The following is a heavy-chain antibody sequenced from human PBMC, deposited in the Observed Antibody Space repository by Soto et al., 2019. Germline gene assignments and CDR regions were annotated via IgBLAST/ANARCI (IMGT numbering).Heavy chain of an antibody. V-gene: IGHV4-59*01. CDR3: ARASTQEPYYYYYYGMDV. CDR2: IYYSGST. Sequence: SETLSLTGIVSGVSISSYYWSWIRQPPGKLLEWIGYIYYSGSTNYNPSLKSRVTISVDTSKNQFSLKLSSVTAADTAVYYCARASTQEPYYYYYYGMDVWGQGTTVTVSS. J-gene: IGHJ6*02. CDR1: GVSISSYY. D-gene: IGHD2-2*01.